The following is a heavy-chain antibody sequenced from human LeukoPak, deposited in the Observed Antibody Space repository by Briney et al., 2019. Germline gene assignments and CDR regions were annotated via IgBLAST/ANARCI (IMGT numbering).Heavy chain of an antibody. Sequence: GGSLRLSCAASGFTFSSYAMHWVRQAPGKGLEWVAVISYDGSNKYYADSVKGRFTISRDNSKNTLYLQMNSLRAEDTAVYYCAKDPSFTSRNCYPPGIWGQGTMVTVSS. J-gene: IGHJ3*02. CDR1: GFTFSSYA. V-gene: IGHV3-30-3*01. CDR2: ISYDGSNK. CDR3: AKDPSFTSRNCYPPGI. D-gene: IGHD2-15*01.